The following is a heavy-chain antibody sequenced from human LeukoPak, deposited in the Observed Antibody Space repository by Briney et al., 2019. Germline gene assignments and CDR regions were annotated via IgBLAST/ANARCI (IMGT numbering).Heavy chain of an antibody. Sequence: ASVKVSCKASGYTFTSYGISWVRQAPGKGLEWVSLIGGSGDSTYYADSVKGRFTISRDNSKNTLYLRMNSLRADDTAVYYCAKEGPGGGGYFDDWGQGTLVTVSS. CDR2: IGGSGDST. CDR1: GYTFTSYG. D-gene: IGHD3-16*01. J-gene: IGHJ4*02. V-gene: IGHV3-23*01. CDR3: AKEGPGGGGYFDD.